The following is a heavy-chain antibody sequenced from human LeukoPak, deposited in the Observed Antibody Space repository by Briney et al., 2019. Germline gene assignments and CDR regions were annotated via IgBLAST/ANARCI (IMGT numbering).Heavy chain of an antibody. J-gene: IGHJ6*02. CDR3: ARDSGSTYYYYGMDV. D-gene: IGHD1-26*01. Sequence: GGSLRLSCAASGFTFSTYEMNWVRQAPGKGLKWVSYISSSGSTIYYADSVKGRFTISRDNAKNSLYLQMNSLRAEDTAIYYCARDSGSTYYYYGMDVWGQGTTVTVSS. CDR1: GFTFSTYE. CDR2: ISSSGSTI. V-gene: IGHV3-48*03.